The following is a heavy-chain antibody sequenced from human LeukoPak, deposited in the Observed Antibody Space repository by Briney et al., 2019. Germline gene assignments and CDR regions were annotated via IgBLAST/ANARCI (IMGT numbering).Heavy chain of an antibody. CDR2: ISGGGGST. Sequence: GGSLRLSCAASGFTFSSYAMSWVRQAPGKGLEWVSAISGGGGSTYYADSVKGRFTISRDNSKNSLYLQMNSLRAEDTAFYYCAKDKDGYASGWYGDWGQGTLVTVSS. V-gene: IGHV3-23*01. J-gene: IGHJ4*02. CDR3: AKDKDGYASGWYGD. CDR1: GFTFSSYA. D-gene: IGHD6-19*01.